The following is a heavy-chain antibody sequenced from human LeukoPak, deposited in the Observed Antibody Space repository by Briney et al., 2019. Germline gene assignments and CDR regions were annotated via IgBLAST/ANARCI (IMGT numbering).Heavy chain of an antibody. Sequence: ASVKVSCKASGYTFTSYYMHWVRQAPGQGLEWMGWINPNSGGTNYAQKFQGRVTMTRDTSISTAYMELSRLRSDDTAEYYCASSVMADGYSYGFYAFDIWGQGTMVTVSS. V-gene: IGHV1-2*02. CDR1: GYTFTSYY. D-gene: IGHD5-18*01. CDR2: INPNSGGT. CDR3: ASSVMADGYSYGFYAFDI. J-gene: IGHJ3*02.